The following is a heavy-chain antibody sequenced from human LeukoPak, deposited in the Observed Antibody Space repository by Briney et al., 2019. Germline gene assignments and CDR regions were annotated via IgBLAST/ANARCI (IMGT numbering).Heavy chain of an antibody. J-gene: IGHJ5*02. V-gene: IGHV3-7*01. CDR1: GFTFTTYW. CDR3: ARAGTPSLDWFDP. Sequence: GGSLRLSCAASGFTFTTYWMSWVRQAPGKGLEWVANIKQDGSEKYYVDSVKGRFTISRDNAKNSLYLQMNSLRAEDTAVYYCARAGTPSLDWFDPWGQGTLVTVSS. CDR2: IKQDGSEK.